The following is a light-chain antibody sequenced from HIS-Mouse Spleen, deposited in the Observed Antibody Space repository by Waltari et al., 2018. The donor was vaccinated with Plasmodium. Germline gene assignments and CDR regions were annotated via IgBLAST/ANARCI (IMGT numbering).Light chain of an antibody. Sequence: QSALTQPRSVSGSPGQSVTISCPGTSSDVGGYNYVSWYQQHPGKAPNLMIYDVSKRPSGVPDRFSGSKSGNTASLTISGLQAEDEADYYCCSYAGSYTVVFGGGTKLTVL. J-gene: IGLJ2*01. CDR2: DVS. V-gene: IGLV2-11*01. CDR1: SSDVGGYNY. CDR3: CSYAGSYTVV.